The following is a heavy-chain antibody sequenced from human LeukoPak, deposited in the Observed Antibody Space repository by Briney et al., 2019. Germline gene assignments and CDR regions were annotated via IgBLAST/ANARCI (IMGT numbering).Heavy chain of an antibody. CDR1: GGSFSGYY. D-gene: IGHD6-19*01. V-gene: IGHV4-34*01. Sequence: SETQSLTCAVYGGSFSGYYWSWIRQPPGKGLEWIGEINHSGSTNYNPSLKSRVTISVDTSKNQFSLKLSSVTAADTAVYYCASVEVAGTSFDYWGQGTLVTVSS. CDR3: ASVEVAGTSFDY. CDR2: INHSGST. J-gene: IGHJ4*02.